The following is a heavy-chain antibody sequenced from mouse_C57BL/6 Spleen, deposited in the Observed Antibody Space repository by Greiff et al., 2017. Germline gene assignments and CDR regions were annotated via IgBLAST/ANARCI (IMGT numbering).Heavy chain of an antibody. D-gene: IGHD5-1*01. CDR1: GYTFTSYW. CDR2: IYPGNSDT. J-gene: IGHJ2*01. V-gene: IGHV1-5*01. CDR3: TRWSNYFDY. Sequence: VQLQQSGTVLARPGASVKMSCKTSGYTFTSYWMHWVKQRPGQGLEWIGAIYPGNSDTSYNQKFKGKAKLTAVTSDSTAYMELSSLTNEDSAVYYCTRWSNYFDYWGQGTTLTVSS.